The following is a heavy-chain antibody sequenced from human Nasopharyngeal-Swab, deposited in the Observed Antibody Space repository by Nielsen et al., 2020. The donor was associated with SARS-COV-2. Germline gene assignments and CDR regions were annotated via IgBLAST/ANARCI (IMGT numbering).Heavy chain of an antibody. J-gene: IGHJ5*02. CDR2: IYHSGST. Sequence: SETLSLTCAVSGGSISSSNWWSWVRQPPGKGLEWIGEIYHSGSTNYNPSLKSRVTISVDKSKNQFSLKLSSVTAADTAVYYCARRYCSGGSCSTFDPWGQGTLVTVSS. CDR3: ARRYCSGGSCSTFDP. V-gene: IGHV4-4*02. D-gene: IGHD2-15*01. CDR1: GGSISSSNW.